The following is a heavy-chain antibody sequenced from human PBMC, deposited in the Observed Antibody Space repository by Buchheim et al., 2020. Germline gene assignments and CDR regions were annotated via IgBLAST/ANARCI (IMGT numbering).Heavy chain of an antibody. CDR2: ISYDGSNK. CDR3: AKVSTLYSTADAFDI. Sequence: QVQLVESGGGVVQPGRSLRLSCAASGFTFSSYGMHWVRQAPGKGLEWVAVISYDGSNKYYADSVKGRFTISRDNSKNTLYLQMNSLRAEDTAVYYCAKVSTLYSTADAFDIWGQGT. CDR1: GFTFSSYG. J-gene: IGHJ3*02. D-gene: IGHD6-13*01. V-gene: IGHV3-30*18.